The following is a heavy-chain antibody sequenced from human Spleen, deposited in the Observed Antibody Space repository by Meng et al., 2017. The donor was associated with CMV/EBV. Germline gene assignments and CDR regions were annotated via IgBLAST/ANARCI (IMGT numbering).Heavy chain of an antibody. Sequence: ASVKVSCKASGYTFTGYYIHWVRQAPGQGLEWMGWINPNSGGTHYAQKFQGRVTMTRDTSIGTAYMELTRLRSDDTALYYCATDLNYDRLGHAMDVWGQGTTVTVSS. V-gene: IGHV1-2*02. D-gene: IGHD3-3*01. CDR2: INPNSGGT. J-gene: IGHJ6*02. CDR1: GYTFTGYY. CDR3: ATDLNYDRLGHAMDV.